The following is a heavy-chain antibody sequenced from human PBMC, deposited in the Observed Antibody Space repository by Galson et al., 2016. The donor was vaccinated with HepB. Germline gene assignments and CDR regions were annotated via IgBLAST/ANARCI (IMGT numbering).Heavy chain of an antibody. CDR1: GFTFSDYY. J-gene: IGHJ6*02. CDR3: ARVSYGGYKLFNYYGMDV. Sequence: SLRLSCAASGFTFSDYYMSWLRQAPGMGPEWVSFISSSSVTRHYSDSVKGRFTISRDNANNALYLEVSNLRAEDTAIYYCARVSYGGYKLFNYYGMDVWGQGTTVTVSS. D-gene: IGHD4-17*01. V-gene: IGHV3-11*04. CDR2: ISSSSVTR.